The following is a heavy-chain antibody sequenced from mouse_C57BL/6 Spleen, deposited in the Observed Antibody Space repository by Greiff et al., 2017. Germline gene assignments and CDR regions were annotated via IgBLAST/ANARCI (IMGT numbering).Heavy chain of an antibody. Sequence: GGGLVQPKGSLKLSCAASGFSFNTYAMNWVRQAPGKGLEWVARIRSKSNNYATYYADSVKDRFTISRDDSESMLYLQMNNLKTEDTAMYYCVSGGNYFDYWGQGTTLTVSS. CDR1: GFSFNTYA. CDR3: VSGGNYFDY. V-gene: IGHV10-1*01. D-gene: IGHD2-14*01. J-gene: IGHJ2*01. CDR2: IRSKSNNYAT.